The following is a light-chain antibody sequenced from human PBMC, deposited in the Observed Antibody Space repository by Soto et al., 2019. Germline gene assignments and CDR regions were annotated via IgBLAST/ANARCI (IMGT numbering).Light chain of an antibody. V-gene: IGKV2-28*01. J-gene: IGKJ1*01. CDR2: LGS. CDR1: QSLLHSNGNIY. CDR3: KQAIQGPRT. Sequence: ETALTQSPLSLPVTPGEPASISCRSSQSLLHSNGNIYLDWYLQKPGQSPQLLIYLGSIRASGVPDRFSGSGSGTDFTLKITSVEAEDVGVYYCKQAIQGPRTFGLGTKVEIK.